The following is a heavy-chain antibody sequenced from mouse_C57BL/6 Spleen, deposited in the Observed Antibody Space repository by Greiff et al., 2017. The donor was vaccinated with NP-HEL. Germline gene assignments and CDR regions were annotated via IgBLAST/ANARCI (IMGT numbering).Heavy chain of an antibody. J-gene: IGHJ1*03. V-gene: IGHV1-15*01. CDR2: IDPETGGT. CDR1: GYTFTDYE. Sequence: VQLQQSGAELVRPGASVTLSCKASGYTFTDYEMHWVKQTPVHGLEWIGAIDPETGGTAYNQKFKGKAILTADKSSSTAYMELRSLTSEDSAVYYCTRGYYRYYFDVWGTGTTVTVSS. CDR3: TRGYYRYYFDV. D-gene: IGHD2-12*01.